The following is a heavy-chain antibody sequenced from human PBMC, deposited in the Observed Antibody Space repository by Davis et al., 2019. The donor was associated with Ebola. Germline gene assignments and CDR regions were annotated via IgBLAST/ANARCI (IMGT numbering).Heavy chain of an antibody. CDR2: THTSGRT. D-gene: IGHD2-15*01. CDR1: GGSISSHY. Sequence: PSETLSLTCTVSGGSISSHYRSWIRQPAGKGLEWIGRTHTSGRTNYNPSSKSRVTMSVDTSKNQFSLRLSSVTAADTAVYYCVRDGCPGGSCYCGDYWGQGTLVTVSS. V-gene: IGHV4-4*07. CDR3: VRDGCPGGSCYCGDY. J-gene: IGHJ4*02.